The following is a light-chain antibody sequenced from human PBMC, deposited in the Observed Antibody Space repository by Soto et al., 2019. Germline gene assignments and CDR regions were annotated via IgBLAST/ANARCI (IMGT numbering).Light chain of an antibody. CDR1: QSVGSN. CDR3: QQYKDWPPLT. J-gene: IGKJ4*01. Sequence: EIVMTQSPATLSVSPGERATLSCRASQSVGSNLAWSQQKPGQAPSLLIYGASTRATSSIPARFSGSGSGTEFTLSSSSLQSEYFAVYYCQQYKDWPPLTVGGGTKVEIK. CDR2: GAS. V-gene: IGKV3-15*01.